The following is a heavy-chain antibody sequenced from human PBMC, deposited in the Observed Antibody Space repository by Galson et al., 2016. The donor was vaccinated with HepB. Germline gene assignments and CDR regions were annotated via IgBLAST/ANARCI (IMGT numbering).Heavy chain of an antibody. CDR3: ASHAASGSYSDYFPH. CDR2: MNPNSGNT. J-gene: IGHJ4*02. V-gene: IGHV1-8*01. CDR1: GNSFIGYD. D-gene: IGHD3-10*01. Sequence: SVKVSCKASGNSFIGYDISWVRQATGQGLEWMGWMNPNSGNTGYAQKFQGRVTMTRNTSISTAYMELSSLRSEDTALYYCASHAASGSYSDYFPHWGQGTLVTVSS.